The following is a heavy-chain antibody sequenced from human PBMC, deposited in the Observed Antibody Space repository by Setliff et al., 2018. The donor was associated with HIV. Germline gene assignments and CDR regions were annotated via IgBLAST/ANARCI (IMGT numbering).Heavy chain of an antibody. CDR3: ASPKERYYYGSGTSVREYYGMDV. J-gene: IGHJ6*04. V-gene: IGHV4-39*07. CDR2: IYYSGTT. CDR1: GGSISSSSYY. Sequence: SETLSLTCTVSGGSISSSSYYWGWIRQPPGKGLEWIGSIYYSGTTYYNPSLKSRFTISVDTSKNQFSLKVNSVTAADTAVYYCASPKERYYYGSGTSVREYYGMDVWGKGTTVTVSS. D-gene: IGHD3-10*01.